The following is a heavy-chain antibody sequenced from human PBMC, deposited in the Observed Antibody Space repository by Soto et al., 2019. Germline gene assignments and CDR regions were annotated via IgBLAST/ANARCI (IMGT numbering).Heavy chain of an antibody. CDR3: ARDLGYRGSLNWFDP. D-gene: IGHD5-12*01. J-gene: IGHJ5*02. CDR2: ISDYNSNT. Sequence: ASVTDSCKASVYTFTSYGISWLRQAPGQGLEWMGWISDYNSNTNYAQKLQGRVTMTTDTSTSTAYMELRSLRSDDTAVYYFARDLGYRGSLNWFDPWGQGTLVTVSS. CDR1: VYTFTSYG. V-gene: IGHV1-18*01.